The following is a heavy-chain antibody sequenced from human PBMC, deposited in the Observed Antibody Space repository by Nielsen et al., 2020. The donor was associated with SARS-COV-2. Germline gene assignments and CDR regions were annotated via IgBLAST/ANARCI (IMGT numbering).Heavy chain of an antibody. CDR3: ASRDGNSGYYFDY. V-gene: IGHV1-69*04. Sequence: SVKVSCTASGLTFSSYAISWVRQAPGQGLEWMGRIIPILGIANYAQKFQGRVTITADKSTSTAYMELSSLRSEDTAVYYCASRDGNSGYYFDYWGQGTLVTVSS. CDR2: IIPILGIA. CDR1: GLTFSSYA. D-gene: IGHD4-23*01. J-gene: IGHJ4*02.